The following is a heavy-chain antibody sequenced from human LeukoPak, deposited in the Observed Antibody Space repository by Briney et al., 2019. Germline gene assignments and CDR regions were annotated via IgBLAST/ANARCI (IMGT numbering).Heavy chain of an antibody. Sequence: SETLSLTCAVYGGSFSGYYWNWIRQPPGKGLEWIGEITHSGSTNYNPSLTSRVTMSVDTSKNQFSLKLNSVTAADTAVYYCARGGAYSSSLYARFDPWGQGTLVTVSS. J-gene: IGHJ5*02. D-gene: IGHD6-13*01. CDR1: GGSFSGYY. CDR2: ITHSGST. CDR3: ARGGAYSSSLYARFDP. V-gene: IGHV4-34*01.